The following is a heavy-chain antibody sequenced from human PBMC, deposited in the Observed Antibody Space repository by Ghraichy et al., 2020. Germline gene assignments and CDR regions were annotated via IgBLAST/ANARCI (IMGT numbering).Heavy chain of an antibody. CDR3: ARKAAIFGVVIISWFDP. CDR2: INHSGST. V-gene: IGHV4-34*01. CDR1: GGSFSGYY. J-gene: IGHJ5*02. Sequence: SETLSLTCAVYGGSFSGYYWSWIRQPPGKGLEWIGEINHSGSTNYNPSLKSRVTISVDTSKNQFSLKLSSVTAADTAVYYCARKAAIFGVVIISWFDPWGQGTLVTVSS. D-gene: IGHD3-3*01.